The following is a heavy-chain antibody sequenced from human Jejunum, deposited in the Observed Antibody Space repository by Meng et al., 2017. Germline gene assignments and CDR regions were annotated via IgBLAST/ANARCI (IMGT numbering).Heavy chain of an antibody. D-gene: IGHD4-11*01. Sequence: QVKLQRWAAGLLKPAETLSLPCAVYGGSISDYYWTWIRQPPGKGLEWIGEINDSGSTNYNPSLKSRVTISVDTSKSQFYLRVSSVTAADTAVYYCARGNEYSNYGADFWGQGTLVTVSS. CDR1: GGSISDYY. CDR3: ARGNEYSNYGADF. V-gene: IGHV4-34*01. CDR2: INDSGST. J-gene: IGHJ4*02.